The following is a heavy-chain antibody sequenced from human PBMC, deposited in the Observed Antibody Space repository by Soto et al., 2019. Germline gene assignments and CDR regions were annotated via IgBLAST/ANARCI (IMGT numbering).Heavy chain of an antibody. CDR3: ARDRLPRGHGAFDI. V-gene: IGHV1-18*04. CDR1: GYTFTSYG. Sequence: VKVSCKASGYTFTSYGISWVRQAPGQGLEWMGWISAYNGNTNYAQKLQGRVTMTTDTSTSTAYMELRSLRSDDTAVYYCARDRLPRGHGAFDIWGQGTMVTVSS. D-gene: IGHD2-21*01. J-gene: IGHJ3*02. CDR2: ISAYNGNT.